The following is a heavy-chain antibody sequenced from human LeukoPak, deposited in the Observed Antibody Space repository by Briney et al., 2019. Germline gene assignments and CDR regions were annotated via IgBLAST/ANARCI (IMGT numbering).Heavy chain of an antibody. CDR1: GFTFSSYG. CDR2: IDMRGSSI. CDR3: ARGHYGMDV. Sequence: PGGSLRLSCAASGFTFSSYGMDWVRQAPGKGLEWVSYIDMRGSSIYYADSVQGRFTISRDNAHNSVYLHMNSLRAEDTAVYYCARGHYGMDVWGQGTTVIVSS. V-gene: IGHV3-21*04. J-gene: IGHJ6*02.